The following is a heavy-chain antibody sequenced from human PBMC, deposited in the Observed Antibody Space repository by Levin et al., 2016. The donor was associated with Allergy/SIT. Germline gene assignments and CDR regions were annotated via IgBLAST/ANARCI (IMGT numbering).Heavy chain of an antibody. V-gene: IGHV1-18*01. CDR2: ISAYNGNT. J-gene: IGHJ3*02. D-gene: IGHD2-2*01. Sequence: WVRQAPGQGLEWMGWISAYNGNTNYAQKLQGRVTMTTDTSTSTAYMELRSLRSDDTAVYYCARDGFIFDIVVVPAAFDIWGQGTMVTVSS. CDR3: ARDGFIFDIVVVPAAFDI.